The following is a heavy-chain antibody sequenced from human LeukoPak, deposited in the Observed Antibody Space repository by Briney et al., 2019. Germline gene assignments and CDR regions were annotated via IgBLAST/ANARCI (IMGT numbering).Heavy chain of an antibody. J-gene: IGHJ4*02. D-gene: IGHD3-22*01. CDR3: ARSSGYMSY. CDR2: IYHSGST. CDR1: HYSIISNYY. Sequence: PSETLSLTCTVSHYSIISNYYWGWIRQPPGKGLEWIGSIYHSGSTYYNPSLKSRVTISVDTSKNQFSLKLTSVPAADTAVYYCARSSGYMSYWGQGTLVTVSS. V-gene: IGHV4-38-2*02.